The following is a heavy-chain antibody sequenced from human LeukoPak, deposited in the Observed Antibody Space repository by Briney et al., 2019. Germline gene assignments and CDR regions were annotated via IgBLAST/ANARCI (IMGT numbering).Heavy chain of an antibody. CDR2: FYLEDGET. CDR3: ATRSVWRGSYPHYYCYYGMDV. V-gene: IGHV1-24*01. Sequence: ASVKVSCMVSGYTLTELSMHWVQQARGKGGEWVGGFYLEDGETIYAQKFQGRVTMTEDTSTDSAYTELSSLRSDDTTVYYCATRSVWRGSYPHYYCYYGMDVGGQGPTVTVS. J-gene: IGHJ6*02. CDR1: GYTLTELS. D-gene: IGHD1-26*01.